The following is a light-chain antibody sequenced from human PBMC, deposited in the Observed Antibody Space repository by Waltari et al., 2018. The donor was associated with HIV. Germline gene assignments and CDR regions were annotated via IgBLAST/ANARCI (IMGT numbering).Light chain of an antibody. Sequence: QSALTQPASVSGSPGPSVTISCTGPTINYNSVSWYQQHTAKAPKPLIFEGTYRPSGVSHRFSGSKSGNTASLTISGLQGEAEAHYYCSSYTASGSVIFGGGTNLTVL. J-gene: IGLJ2*01. CDR3: SSYTASGSVI. CDR2: EGT. CDR1: TINYNS. V-gene: IGLV2-14*03.